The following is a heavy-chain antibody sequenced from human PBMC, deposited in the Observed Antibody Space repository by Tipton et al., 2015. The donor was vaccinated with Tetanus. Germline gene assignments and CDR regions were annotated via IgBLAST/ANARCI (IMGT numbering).Heavy chain of an antibody. CDR2: IYHTGST. Sequence: TLSLTCAVSGGLLSTGGYSWGWIRQPPGQGLEWIGYIYHTGSTYYNPSLRGRVTISTVGSKNHVSLRLTSVTAADTGVYYCARANNEFPKKGPFDSWGQGSLVIVSS. CDR3: ARANNEFPKKGPFDS. J-gene: IGHJ4*02. CDR1: GGLLSTGGYS. D-gene: IGHD1-1*01. V-gene: IGHV4-30-2*01.